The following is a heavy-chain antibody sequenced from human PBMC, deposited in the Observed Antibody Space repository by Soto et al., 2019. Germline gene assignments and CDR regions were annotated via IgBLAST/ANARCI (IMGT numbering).Heavy chain of an antibody. CDR3: ARDYYGSGSPPLGY. D-gene: IGHD3-10*01. CDR1: GGSISSYY. V-gene: IGHV4-59*01. Sequence: QVQLQASGPGLVKPSETLSLTCTVSGGSISSYYWSWIRQPPGKGLEWIGYIYYSGSTNYNPSLKSRVTISVDTSKNQFSLKLSSVTAADTAVYYCARDYYGSGSPPLGYWGQGTLVTVSS. J-gene: IGHJ4*02. CDR2: IYYSGST.